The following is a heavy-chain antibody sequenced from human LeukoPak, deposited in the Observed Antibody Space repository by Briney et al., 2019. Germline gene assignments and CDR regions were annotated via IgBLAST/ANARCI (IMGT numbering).Heavy chain of an antibody. D-gene: IGHD3-22*01. J-gene: IGHJ4*02. Sequence: PGGSLRLSCAASGFTFSSYAMHWVRQAPGKGLEWVAVISYDGSNKYYADSVKGRFTISRDNSKNTLYLQMNSLRAEDTAVYYCARDFQVYDSSGYYGGYFDYWGQGTLVTVSS. CDR2: ISYDGSNK. V-gene: IGHV3-30*01. CDR1: GFTFSSYA. CDR3: ARDFQVYDSSGYYGGYFDY.